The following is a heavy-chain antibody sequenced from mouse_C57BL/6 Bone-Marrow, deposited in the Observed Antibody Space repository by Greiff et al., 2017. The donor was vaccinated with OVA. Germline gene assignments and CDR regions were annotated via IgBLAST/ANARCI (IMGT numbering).Heavy chain of an antibody. CDR3: ARVLGSYWYFDV. D-gene: IGHD1-1*01. CDR2: IHPNSGST. CDR1: GYTFTSYW. V-gene: IGHV1-64*01. Sequence: QVQLKQPGAELVKPGASVKLSCKASGYTFTSYWMHWVKQRPGQGLEWIGMIHPNSGSTNYNEKFKSKATLTVDKSSSTAYMQLSSLTSEDSAVYYCARVLGSYWYFDVWGTGTTVTVSS. J-gene: IGHJ1*03.